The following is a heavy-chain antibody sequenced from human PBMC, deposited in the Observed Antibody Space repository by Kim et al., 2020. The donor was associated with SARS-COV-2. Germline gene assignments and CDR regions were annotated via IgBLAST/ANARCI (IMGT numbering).Heavy chain of an antibody. CDR2: T. CDR3: ARPTNFRDFQH. V-gene: IGHV5-51*01. Sequence: TRYRPSVQGQVPIPADKSISTAYLQWSSLKASDTAMYYCARPTNFRDFQHWGQGTLVTVSS. J-gene: IGHJ1*01.